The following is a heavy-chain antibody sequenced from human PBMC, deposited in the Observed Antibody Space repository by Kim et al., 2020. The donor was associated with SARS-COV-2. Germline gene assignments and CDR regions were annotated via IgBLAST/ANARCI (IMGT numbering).Heavy chain of an antibody. J-gene: IGHJ4*02. Sequence: GGSLRLSCAASGFTFSSYWMHWVRQAPGKGLVWVSRINSDEDTTSYADSVKGRFTISRDNAKSTLYLQMNSLRAEDTAVYYCASRRYTGTYYYFDYWGQGTLATSSS. CDR1: GFTFSSYW. CDR2: INSDEDTT. D-gene: IGHD1-26*01. V-gene: IGHV3-74*01. CDR3: ASRRYTGTYYYFDY.